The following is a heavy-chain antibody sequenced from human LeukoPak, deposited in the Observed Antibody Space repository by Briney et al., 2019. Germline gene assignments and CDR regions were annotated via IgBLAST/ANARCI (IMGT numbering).Heavy chain of an antibody. CDR3: ARGYDFGFDY. CDR1: GGSFSGYY. D-gene: IGHD3-3*01. Sequence: SETLSLTCAVYGGSFSGYYWSWIRQPPGKGLEWIGEINHSGSTNYNPSLKSRVTISVDTSKNQFSLKLSSVTAADTAVYYCARGYDFGFDYWGQGTLVTVSS. CDR2: INHSGST. V-gene: IGHV4-34*01. J-gene: IGHJ4*02.